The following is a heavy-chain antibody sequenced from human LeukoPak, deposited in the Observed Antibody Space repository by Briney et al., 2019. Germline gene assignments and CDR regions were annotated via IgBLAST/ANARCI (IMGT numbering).Heavy chain of an antibody. D-gene: IGHD5-24*01. CDR1: GYSISSTYY. J-gene: IGHJ4*02. V-gene: IGHV4-38-2*02. CDR2: IYHSGST. CDR3: ARDSAPDGYNSKTDY. Sequence: SETLSLTCTVSGYSISSTYYWGWIRQPPGKGLEWIGEIYHSGSTYYNPSLKSRVTISVDKSKNQFSLKLSSVTAADTAVYYCARDSAPDGYNSKTDYWGQGTLVTVSS.